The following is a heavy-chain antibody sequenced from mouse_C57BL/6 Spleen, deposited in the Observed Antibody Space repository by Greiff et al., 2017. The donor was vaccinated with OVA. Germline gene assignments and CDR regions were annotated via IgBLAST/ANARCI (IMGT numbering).Heavy chain of an antibody. J-gene: IGHJ4*01. D-gene: IGHD2-1*01. CDR1: GFTFSRYA. CDR3: TREGNGNYVGARDY. CDR2: LSSGGDYI. Sequence: DVKLQESGEGLVKPGGSLTLSCAASGFTFSRYAMSWVRQTPENRLEWVAYLSSGGDYIYYADTVKGRFIISRDNARNTLYLQMSSLKVEDTAMYYCTREGNGNYVGARDYWGQGTSVTVSS. V-gene: IGHV5-9-1*02.